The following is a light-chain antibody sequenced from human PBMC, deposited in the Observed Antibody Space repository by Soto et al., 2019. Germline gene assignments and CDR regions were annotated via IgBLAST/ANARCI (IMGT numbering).Light chain of an antibody. CDR3: AAWDDSLNGPV. Sequence: SVLTRPPSVSSAPRPRDNNSRSGSSSNIGNNAVNWYQPLPGKAPKLLIYYDDLLPSGVSDRFSGSNSGTSASLAISGLQSEDEADYYCAAWDDSLNGPVLGGGTQLTVL. J-gene: IGLJ2*01. CDR2: YDD. V-gene: IGLV1-36*01. CDR1: SSNIGNNA.